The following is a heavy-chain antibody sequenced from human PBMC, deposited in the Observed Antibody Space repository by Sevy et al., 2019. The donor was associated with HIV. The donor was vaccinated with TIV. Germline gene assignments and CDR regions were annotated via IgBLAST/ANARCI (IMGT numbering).Heavy chain of an antibody. CDR2: VSGGADTT. Sequence: GGSLRLSCAASGFTFNNYAMTWVRQAPGKGLEWVSAVSGGADTTYYADSVKGRFTISRDNSKNTLDLQMNGRGAEDTAGDYCAKGGSSSGYYLNYFAYWGQGTLVTVSS. D-gene: IGHD3-22*01. V-gene: IGHV3-23*01. J-gene: IGHJ4*02. CDR1: GFTFNNYA. CDR3: AKGGSSSGYYLNYFAY.